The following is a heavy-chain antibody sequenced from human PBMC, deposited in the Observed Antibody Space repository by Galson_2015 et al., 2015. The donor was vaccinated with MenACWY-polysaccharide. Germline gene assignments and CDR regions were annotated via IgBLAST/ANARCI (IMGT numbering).Heavy chain of an antibody. CDR2: IYPSDSDV. V-gene: IGHV5-51*01. D-gene: IGHD3-10*01. Sequence: QSGAEVKKHGESLTISCTASGYLFTSFAIGWGRQMPGKGLEWLGSIYPSDSDVKYNPSFQGQVTFSADRSTNTAYLQWSRLKASDSAMYYCARKDHGTGSMDVWGQGTTVTVSS. CDR1: GYLFTSFA. J-gene: IGHJ6*02. CDR3: ARKDHGTGSMDV.